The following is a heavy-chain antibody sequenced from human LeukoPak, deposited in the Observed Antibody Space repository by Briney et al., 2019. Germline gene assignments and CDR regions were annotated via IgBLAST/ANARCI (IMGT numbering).Heavy chain of an antibody. V-gene: IGHV1-2*02. J-gene: IGHJ5*02. CDR3: AGDESIAYENNWFDP. CDR2: INPNSGGT. Sequence: ASVKVSCKASGYTFTGYYMHWVRQAPGQGLEWMGWINPNSGGTNYAQKFQGRVTMTRDTSVSTAYMELSRLRSDDTAVYYCAGDESIAYENNWFDPWGQGTLVTVSS. CDR1: GYTFTGYY. D-gene: IGHD6-6*01.